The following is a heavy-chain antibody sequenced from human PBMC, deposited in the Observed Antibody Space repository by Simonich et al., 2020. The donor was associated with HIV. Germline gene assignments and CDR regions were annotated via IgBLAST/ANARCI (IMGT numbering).Heavy chain of an antibody. D-gene: IGHD3-3*01. CDR1: GGSISSSSYY. CDR3: ASCGYDFWSGYYTSPDY. V-gene: IGHV4-39*01. J-gene: IGHJ4*02. CDR2: IYYRGST. Sequence: QLQLQESGPGLVKPSETLSLTCTVSGGSISSSSYYWGWIRQPPGKGLEWIGSIYYRGSTYYNPSLKSRVTIAVDTSKNQFSLKLSSVTAADTAVYYCASCGYDFWSGYYTSPDYWGQGTLVTVSS.